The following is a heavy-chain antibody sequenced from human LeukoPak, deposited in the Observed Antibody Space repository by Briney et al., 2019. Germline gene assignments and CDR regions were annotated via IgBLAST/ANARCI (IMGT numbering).Heavy chain of an antibody. Sequence: SVKVSCKASGYSFTNYGISWVRQAPGQGLEWMGRIIPIFGTANYAQKFQGRVTITADESTSTAYMELSSLRSEDTAVYYCARAFWSGYYEGYFDYWGQGTLVTVSS. J-gene: IGHJ4*02. V-gene: IGHV1-69*13. CDR2: IIPIFGTA. D-gene: IGHD3-3*01. CDR1: GYSFTNYG. CDR3: ARAFWSGYYEGYFDY.